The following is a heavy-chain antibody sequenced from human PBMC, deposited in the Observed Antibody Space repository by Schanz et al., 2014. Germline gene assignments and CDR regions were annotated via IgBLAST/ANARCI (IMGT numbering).Heavy chain of an antibody. J-gene: IGHJ3*01. CDR2: VYMSAAST. V-gene: IGHV3-53*01. Sequence: EVQLVESGGGLIQPGGSLRLSCAVSGFTVSSNYMSWVRQAPGKGLEWVSTVYMSAASTRYADSVKGRFIISRDSSKNALSLQMNSLRPEDTALYFCARDEGRDGYNLAFDVWGQGTLVTVSS. D-gene: IGHD5-12*01. CDR1: GFTVSSNY. CDR3: ARDEGRDGYNLAFDV.